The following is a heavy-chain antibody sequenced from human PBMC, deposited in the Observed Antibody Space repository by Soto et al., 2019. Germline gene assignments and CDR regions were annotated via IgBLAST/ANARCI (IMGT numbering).Heavy chain of an antibody. D-gene: IGHD6-19*01. Sequence: EVHLVESGGGLVQRGGSLRLSCAASGFTFSSFSMNWVRQAPGRGLEWISYIGGGGRLISYADSVKGRFAISRDNAQNSLYLQMDSLRDEDTAVYYCGRDLGWAFDCWGQGTLVTVSS. CDR2: IGGGGRLI. V-gene: IGHV3-48*02. J-gene: IGHJ4*02. CDR1: GFTFSSFS. CDR3: GRDLGWAFDC.